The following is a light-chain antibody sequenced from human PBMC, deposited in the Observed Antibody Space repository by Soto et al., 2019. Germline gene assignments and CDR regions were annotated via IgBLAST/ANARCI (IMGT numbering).Light chain of an antibody. CDR2: EIS. V-gene: IGLV2-14*01. J-gene: IGLJ1*01. CDR1: SNDIGDYNY. Sequence: LTQPASVSGSPGQSITISCTGTSNDIGDYNYVSWYQQHPGEAPKLMIYEISKRPSGVSNRFSGSKSGNTASLTISGLQAEDEANYYCSSYTSTGTLYVFGTGTKVTVL. CDR3: SSYTSTGTLYV.